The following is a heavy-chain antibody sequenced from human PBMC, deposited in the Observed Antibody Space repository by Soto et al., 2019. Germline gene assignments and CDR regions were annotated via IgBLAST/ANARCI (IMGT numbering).Heavy chain of an antibody. J-gene: IGHJ4*02. CDR2: MNPNSGNT. Sequence: GASVKVSCKASGYTFTSYDINWVRQATGQGLEWMGWMNPNSGNTGYAQKFQGRVTMTRNTSISTAYMELSSLRSEDTAVYYCARTERITIFGVEDGDYFDYWGQGTLVTVSS. V-gene: IGHV1-8*01. CDR3: ARTERITIFGVEDGDYFDY. D-gene: IGHD3-3*01. CDR1: GYTFTSYD.